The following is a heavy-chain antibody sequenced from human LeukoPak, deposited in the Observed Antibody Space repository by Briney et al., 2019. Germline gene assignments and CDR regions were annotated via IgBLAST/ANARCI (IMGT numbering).Heavy chain of an antibody. D-gene: IGHD3-3*01. CDR1: GFLLSTSGVG. V-gene: IGHV2-5*01. Sequence: SGPTLVNPTQTLTLTCTFSGFLLSTSGVGVGWIRQPPGKALEWLALIYWNDDKRYSPSLKSRLTITKDTSKNQVVLTMTNMDPVDTAAYYCAHRRYDFWSGYHPNDAFDIWGQGTMVTVSS. J-gene: IGHJ3*02. CDR2: IYWNDDK. CDR3: AHRRYDFWSGYHPNDAFDI.